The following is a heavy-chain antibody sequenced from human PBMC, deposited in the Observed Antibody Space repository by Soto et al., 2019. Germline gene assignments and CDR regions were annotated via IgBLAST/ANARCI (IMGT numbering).Heavy chain of an antibody. J-gene: IGHJ4*02. CDR1: GFTFSSYA. Sequence: EVQLLESGGGLVQPGGSLRLSCAASGFTFSSYAMNWVRQAPGKGLGWVSAISGSGCSAYYADSVKGRFTTTRDNSNTALYPQMSTLSAEATAVYYCENAVIPDRYYLDYWGQGTLVTVSS. D-gene: IGHD3-22*01. CDR3: ENAVIPDRYYLDY. V-gene: IGHV3-23*01. CDR2: ISGSGCSA.